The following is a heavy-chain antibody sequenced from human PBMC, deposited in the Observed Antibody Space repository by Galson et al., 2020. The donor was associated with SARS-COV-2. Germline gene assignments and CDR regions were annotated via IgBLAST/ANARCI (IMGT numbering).Heavy chain of an antibody. J-gene: IGHJ4*02. D-gene: IGHD7-27*01. Sequence: GGSLRLSCAASGFTFSRFAMSWVRQAPGKGLEWVSGISGSGGNTDYADSVKGRFTISRDSSKSTLFLQMNSLRAEDTAVYYCAKRWGTYHFDSWGQGTLVTVSS. V-gene: IGHV3-23*01. CDR3: AKRWGTYHFDS. CDR1: GFTFSRFA. CDR2: ISGSGGNT.